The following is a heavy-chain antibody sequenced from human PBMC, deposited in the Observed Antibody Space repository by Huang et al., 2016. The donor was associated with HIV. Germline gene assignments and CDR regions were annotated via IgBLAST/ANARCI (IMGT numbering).Heavy chain of an antibody. CDR2: RIPSFGQP. CDR3: ARGMWDSNWDGTDWLLRHFDY. J-gene: IGHJ4*02. D-gene: IGHD2-15*01. Sequence: QLQLVQSGAEVKKPGSSVRVSCRGSGDTFRKYALSWGRQAPGQGLEGVGGRIPSFGQPKEAQKVQGRITIAAKESTSTVYAELSSLTLQVTAVYYCARGMWDSNWDGTDWLLRHFDYWGQGTLVTVSS. V-gene: IGHV1-69*13. CDR1: GDTFRKYA.